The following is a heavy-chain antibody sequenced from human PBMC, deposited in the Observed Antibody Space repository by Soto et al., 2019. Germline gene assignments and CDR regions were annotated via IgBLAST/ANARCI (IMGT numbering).Heavy chain of an antibody. CDR1: GFSFSSFA. CDR3: AKTRGAMIYAISVYGMDV. CDR2: ISGSADST. Sequence: EVQLLESGGGFIHPGGSLRLSCAASGFSFSSFAMNWVRQAPGKGLEWVSIISGSADSTFYADSVKGRFTISRDNSKSTLYLQINSLRAEDTAVYYCAKTRGAMIYAISVYGMDVWRQGTTVPVSS. D-gene: IGHD2-8*01. J-gene: IGHJ6*02. V-gene: IGHV3-23*01.